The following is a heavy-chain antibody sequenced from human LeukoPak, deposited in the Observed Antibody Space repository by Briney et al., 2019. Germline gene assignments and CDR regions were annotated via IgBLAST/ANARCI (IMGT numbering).Heavy chain of an antibody. CDR3: AGDIVVVPAAIPFQH. J-gene: IGHJ1*01. D-gene: IGHD2-2*01. CDR2: IYHSGST. CDR1: GGSISSSNW. Sequence: PSGTLSLTCAVSGGSISSSNWWSWVRQPPGKGLEWIGEIYHSGSTNYNPSLKSRVTISVDKSKNQFSLKLSSVTAADTAVYYCAGDIVVVPAAIPFQHWGQGTLVTVSS. V-gene: IGHV4-4*02.